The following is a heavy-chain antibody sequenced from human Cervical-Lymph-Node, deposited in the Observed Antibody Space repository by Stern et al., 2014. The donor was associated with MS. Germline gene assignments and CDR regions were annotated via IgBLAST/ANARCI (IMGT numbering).Heavy chain of an antibody. CDR2: ISTTGKTI. CDR3: VRASDPLFEY. D-gene: IGHD2-21*02. V-gene: IGHV3-11*01. CDR1: GFTFSDYH. J-gene: IGHJ4*02. Sequence: VQLVESGGGSVKPGGSLRLSCAVSGFTFSDYHMHWIRQAPGKGLECISYISTTGKTIYYADSVKGRFTISRDNAKNSLYLQMNSLRVEDTAVYYCVRASDPLFEYWGQGTLVTVSS.